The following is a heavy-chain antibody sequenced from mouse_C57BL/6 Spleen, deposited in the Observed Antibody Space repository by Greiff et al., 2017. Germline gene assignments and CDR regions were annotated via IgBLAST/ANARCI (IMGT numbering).Heavy chain of an antibody. J-gene: IGHJ2*01. V-gene: IGHV14-1*01. CDR2: IDPEDGDT. D-gene: IGHD2-4*01. CDR1: GFNINDYY. CDR3: TYDYDAYCDY. Sequence: EVQLQQSGAELVRPGASVKLSCTASGFNINDYYMHWVKQRPEQGLEWIGRIDPEDGDTEYASKFSGTATKTADTSSNPAYLQLSRLTSEDTAVYYGTYDYDAYCDYWGQGTTLTVSS.